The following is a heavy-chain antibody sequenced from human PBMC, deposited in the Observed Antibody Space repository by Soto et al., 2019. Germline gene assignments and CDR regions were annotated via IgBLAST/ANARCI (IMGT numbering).Heavy chain of an antibody. CDR2: INAGNGNT. J-gene: IGHJ6*02. CDR3: ARANSSSYYYGMDV. V-gene: IGHV1-3*05. Sequence: QVQLVQSGAEEKKPRASVKVSCKASGYTFTSYAMHWVRQAPGQRLEWMGWINAGNGNTKYSQKFQGRVTITRDTSASTAYMELSSLRSEDTAVYYCARANSSSYYYGMDVWGQGTTVTVSS. D-gene: IGHD6-13*01. CDR1: GYTFTSYA.